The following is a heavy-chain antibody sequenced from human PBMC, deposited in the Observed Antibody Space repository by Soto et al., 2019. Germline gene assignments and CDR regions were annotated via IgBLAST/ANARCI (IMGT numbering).Heavy chain of an antibody. CDR2: IKPDGSET. D-gene: IGHD3-10*01. V-gene: IGHV3-7*01. J-gene: IGHJ3*02. CDR3: ARDPSFGAFDI. CDR1: GFTFRSSW. Sequence: EVQLVESGGGLVQPGGSLSLSCEASGFTFRSSWMSWVRQAPGKGLEWVSYIKPDGSETYYVDSVRGRFSISRGNAKNSLYLQLNSLRAEDTALYYCARDPSFGAFDIWGQGTMVTVSA.